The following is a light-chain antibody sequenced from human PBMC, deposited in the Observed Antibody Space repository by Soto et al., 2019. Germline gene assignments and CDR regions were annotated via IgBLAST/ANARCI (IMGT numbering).Light chain of an antibody. Sequence: VLTQSPGPLSLSPGERATLSCRASQTVTSNFLAWYQEKPGQAPRLLIYAASSRATGIPDRFSGSGAGTDVTLTISRLEPEDFAVYYCRQYGKSLGFAFGGGTKVEIK. CDR3: RQYGKSLGFA. V-gene: IGKV3-20*01. CDR1: QTVTSNF. CDR2: AAS. J-gene: IGKJ4*01.